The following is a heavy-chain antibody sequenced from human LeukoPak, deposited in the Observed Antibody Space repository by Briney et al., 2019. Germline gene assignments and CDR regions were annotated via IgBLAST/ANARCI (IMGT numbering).Heavy chain of an antibody. D-gene: IGHD6-13*01. J-gene: IGHJ4*02. CDR2: INHSGST. CDR1: GGSFSGYY. CDR3: ASTPIGYSSSWSRYFDY. V-gene: IGHV4-34*01. Sequence: SETLSLTCAVYGGSFSGYYWSWIRQPPGKGLEWIGEINHSGSTNYNPSLKSRVTISVDTSKNQFSLKLSSVTAADTAVYYCASTPIGYSSSWSRYFDYWGQGTLVTVSS.